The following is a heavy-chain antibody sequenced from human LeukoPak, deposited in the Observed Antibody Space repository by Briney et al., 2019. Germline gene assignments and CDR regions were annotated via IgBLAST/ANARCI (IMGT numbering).Heavy chain of an antibody. J-gene: IGHJ6*03. D-gene: IGHD6-19*01. CDR1: GFTFSDYY. Sequence: GGSLRLSCAASGFTFSDYYMSWIRQAPGKGLEWVSYISSSGSTIYYADSVKGRFTISRDNAKNSLYLQMNSLRAEDTAVYYCARGLWSSSGWAGYYYYYYMDVWGKGTTVTVSS. V-gene: IGHV3-11*04. CDR2: ISSSGSTI. CDR3: ARGLWSSSGWAGYYYYYYMDV.